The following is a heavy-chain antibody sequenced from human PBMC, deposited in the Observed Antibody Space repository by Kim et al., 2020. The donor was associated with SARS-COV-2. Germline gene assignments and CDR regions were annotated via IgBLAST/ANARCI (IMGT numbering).Heavy chain of an antibody. V-gene: IGHV1-8*01. Sequence: ASVKVSCKASGYTFTSYDINWVRQATGQGLEWMGWMNPNSGNTGYAQKFQGRVTMTRNTSISTAYMELSSLRSEDTAVYYCARVRSARRLLDYYYKDVWGKGATVTVSS. CDR2: MNPNSGNT. CDR3: ARVRSARRLLDYYYKDV. CDR1: GYTFTSYD. J-gene: IGHJ6*03. D-gene: IGHD6-6*01.